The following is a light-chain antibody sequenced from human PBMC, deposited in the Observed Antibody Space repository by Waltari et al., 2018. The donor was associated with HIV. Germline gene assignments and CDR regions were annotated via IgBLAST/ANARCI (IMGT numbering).Light chain of an antibody. J-gene: IGLJ2*01. V-gene: IGLV2-8*01. CDR2: MVC. CDR3: TSYAGSDNLML. Sequence: QSALTQPPTASGSPGQSVTISCSGTSNDVGPYDYVSWYQQHPEIAPILKIYMVCKMPSGVPYRFSGSNAGNPASLTVSVLQAEDEADYYCTSYAGSDNLMLFGGGTKVTVL. CDR1: SNDVGPYDY.